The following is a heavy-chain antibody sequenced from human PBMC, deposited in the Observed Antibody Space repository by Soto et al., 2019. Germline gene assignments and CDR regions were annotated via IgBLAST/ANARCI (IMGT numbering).Heavy chain of an antibody. Sequence: SETLSLTCAFYGGSFSGYYWSLIRQPPGKGLEWIGEINHSGSTNCNPSLKSRVTISVDTSKNQFSLKLSSVTAADTAVYYCARANLRYCSGGSCPLDYWGQGTLVTVSS. D-gene: IGHD2-15*01. CDR3: ARANLRYCSGGSCPLDY. CDR2: INHSGST. V-gene: IGHV4-34*01. J-gene: IGHJ4*02. CDR1: GGSFSGYY.